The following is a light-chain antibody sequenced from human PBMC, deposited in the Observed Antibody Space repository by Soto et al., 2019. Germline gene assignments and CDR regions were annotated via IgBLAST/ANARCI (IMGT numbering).Light chain of an antibody. Sequence: QPVLTQSPSASASLGASVKLTCTLSSGHSSYAIAWHQQQPEKGPRYLMKLDSDGSHTKGDAIPDPFSGSSSGAARYLTISGLQSEDEADYYCQTWGTGIHVVFGGGTKVTVL. CDR3: QTWGTGIHVV. J-gene: IGLJ2*01. V-gene: IGLV4-69*01. CDR2: LDSDGSH. CDR1: SGHSSYA.